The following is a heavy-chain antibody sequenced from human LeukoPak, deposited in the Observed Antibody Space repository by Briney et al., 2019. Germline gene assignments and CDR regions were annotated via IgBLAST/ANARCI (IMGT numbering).Heavy chain of an antibody. Sequence: ASVKVSCTASGYTFTSYYMHWVRQAPGQGLEWMGIINPSGGSTSYAQKFQGRVTMTRDTSTSTVYMELSSLRSEDTAVYYCARETVGATDAFDIWGQGTMVTVSS. J-gene: IGHJ3*02. CDR2: INPSGGST. V-gene: IGHV1-46*01. CDR3: ARETVGATDAFDI. CDR1: GYTFTSYY. D-gene: IGHD1-26*01.